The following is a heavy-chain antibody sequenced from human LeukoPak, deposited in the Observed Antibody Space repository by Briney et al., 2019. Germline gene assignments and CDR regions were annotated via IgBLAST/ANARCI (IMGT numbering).Heavy chain of an antibody. V-gene: IGHV3-48*02. D-gene: IGHD3-10*01. CDR2: MNSDGSHI. Sequence: GGSLRLSCVASGFTFTDYSMNWVRQAPGKGLEWVSSMNSDGSHIYHAGSVEGRFTISRDNARNSLYLQTNGLRDKDTAVYYCARGSFGVFDYWGQGILVTVSS. CDR1: GFTFTDYS. J-gene: IGHJ4*02. CDR3: ARGSFGVFDY.